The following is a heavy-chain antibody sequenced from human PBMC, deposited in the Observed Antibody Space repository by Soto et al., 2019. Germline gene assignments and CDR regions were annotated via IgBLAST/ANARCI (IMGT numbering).Heavy chain of an antibody. CDR3: ARLVAADN. CDR2: IRSKPNNYAT. CDR1: GLTFSESA. Sequence: DVQLVESGGTLVQPGGSLKLSCVASGLTFSESAMHWVRQASGKGLEWIGRIRSKPNNYATSYAASVKGRFIISRDDSKNTAYLQMNSLKTEDAALYFCARLVAADNWGQGTLVTVSS. J-gene: IGHJ4*02. V-gene: IGHV3-73*01. D-gene: IGHD2-2*01.